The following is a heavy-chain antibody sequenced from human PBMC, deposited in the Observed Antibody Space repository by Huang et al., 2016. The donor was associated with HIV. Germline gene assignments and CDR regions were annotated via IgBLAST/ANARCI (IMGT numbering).Heavy chain of an antibody. CDR3: AKDYPIAAFSSGWFHAFDI. Sequence: EVQLVESGGGLVQPGRSLRRSCAASGFTFDDYAMHWVRQAPGRGVEWVSGISWNSGIIGYADSVKGRFTSSRDNAKNSLYLQMNSLRAEDTALYYCAKDYPIAAFSSGWFHAFDIWGQGTMVTVSS. J-gene: IGHJ3*02. V-gene: IGHV3-9*01. CDR2: ISWNSGII. CDR1: GFTFDDYA. D-gene: IGHD6-19*01.